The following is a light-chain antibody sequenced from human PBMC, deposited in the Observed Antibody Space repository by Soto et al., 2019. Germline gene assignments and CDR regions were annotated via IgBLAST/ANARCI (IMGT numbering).Light chain of an antibody. CDR1: QSVSSNY. Sequence: EIVLMQSPGTLSLSPGERATLSCRASQSVSSNYLAWYQQKPGQAPRLLIDGASRRATGSPDRFSGSGSGTDFTLTISRLEPEDFAVYYCQQYGTSPPLTFGGGTKVEIK. V-gene: IGKV3-20*01. CDR3: QQYGTSPPLT. J-gene: IGKJ4*01. CDR2: GAS.